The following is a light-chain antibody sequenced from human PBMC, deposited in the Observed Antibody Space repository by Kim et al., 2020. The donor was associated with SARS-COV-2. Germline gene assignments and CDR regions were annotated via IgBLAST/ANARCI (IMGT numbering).Light chain of an antibody. CDR3: QQYDSYPRT. CDR2: AAS. Sequence: DIQMTQSPSSLSASVGDRVTITCRASQGISSWLAWYQQKSEKAPKCLIYAASSLQSGVPSRFSGSGSGTDFTLTISNLRPEDIATYYCQQYDSYPRTFGPGTKVDIK. J-gene: IGKJ1*01. V-gene: IGKV1D-16*01. CDR1: QGISSW.